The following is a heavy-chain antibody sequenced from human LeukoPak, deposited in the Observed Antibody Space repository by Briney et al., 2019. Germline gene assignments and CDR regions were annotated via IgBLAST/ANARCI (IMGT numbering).Heavy chain of an antibody. CDR3: ARKRWYGSGQHYFDY. V-gene: IGHV1-46*01. CDR2: INPSSGST. D-gene: IGHD3-10*01. CDR1: GYTFTSYY. Sequence: GASVKVSCKASGYTFTSYYMHWVRQAPGQGLEWMGIINPSSGSTSYAQRFQGRVTMTRDTSTSTVYMELSSLRSEDTAVYYCARKRWYGSGQHYFDYWGQGTLVTVSS. J-gene: IGHJ4*02.